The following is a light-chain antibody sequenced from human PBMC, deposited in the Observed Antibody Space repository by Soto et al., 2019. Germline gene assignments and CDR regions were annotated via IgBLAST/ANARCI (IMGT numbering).Light chain of an antibody. CDR1: QSVSSGY. CDR2: GAS. CDR3: QQYDSSPVT. V-gene: IGKV3-20*01. J-gene: IGKJ1*01. Sequence: EIVLTQSPGTLSLSPGERATLSCRASQSVSSGYLAWYQQKPGQAPRLLIYGASSRATGIPDRFSGSGSGTDYTLTISRLEPEEFAVYYCQQYDSSPVTFGQGTKVEIK.